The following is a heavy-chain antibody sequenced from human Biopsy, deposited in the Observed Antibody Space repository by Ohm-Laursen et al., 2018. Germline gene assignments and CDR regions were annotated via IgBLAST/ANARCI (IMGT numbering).Heavy chain of an antibody. CDR1: GDSISSYY. D-gene: IGHD2-15*01. CDR3: ARDRRGDSYMDV. J-gene: IGHJ6*02. V-gene: IGHV4-59*12. CDR2: IYFTGRT. Sequence: SDTLSLTCSVSGDSISSYYWSWIRQPPGKALEWIGYIYFTGRTSYNPSLKSRVTMSVNTSKKQFSLRLSSVTAADTAVYYCARDRRGDSYMDVWGQGTTVTVSS.